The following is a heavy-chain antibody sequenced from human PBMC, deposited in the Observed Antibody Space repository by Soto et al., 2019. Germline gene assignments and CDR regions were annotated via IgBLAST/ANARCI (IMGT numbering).Heavy chain of an antibody. J-gene: IGHJ6*02. V-gene: IGHV5-51*01. CDR3: ARHGVAAAGTFYYYGMDV. CDR1: GYSFTSYW. D-gene: IGHD6-13*01. CDR2: IYPGDSDT. Sequence: PGESLKISCKGSGYSFTSYWIGWVRQMPGKGLEWMGIIYPGDSDTRYSPSFQGQVTISADKSISTAYLQWSSLKASDTAMYYCARHGVAAAGTFYYYGMDVWGQGTTVTVSS.